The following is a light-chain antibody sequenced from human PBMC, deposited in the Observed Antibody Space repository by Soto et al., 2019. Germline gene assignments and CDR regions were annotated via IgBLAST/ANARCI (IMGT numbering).Light chain of an antibody. CDR2: DVS. CDR3: SSYTSSSILYV. Sequence: QSVLTQPASVSGSPGQSITISCTGTSSDVGGYNYVSWYQQHPGKAPKLMIYDVSNRPSGVSNLFSGSKSGNTASLTISGLQAEDEADYYCSSYTSSSILYVFGTGTKVTVL. V-gene: IGLV2-14*01. J-gene: IGLJ1*01. CDR1: SSDVGGYNY.